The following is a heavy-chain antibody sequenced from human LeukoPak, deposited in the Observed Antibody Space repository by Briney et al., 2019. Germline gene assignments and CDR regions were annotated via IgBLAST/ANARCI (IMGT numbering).Heavy chain of an antibody. Sequence: PSETLSLTCTVSGGSISSYYWSWIRQPPGKGLEWIGYIYYSGSTNYNPSLKSRVTISVDTSKNQFSLKLSSVTAADTAVYYCARDRLQLQFWGQGTLVTVSS. CDR2: IYYSGST. V-gene: IGHV4-59*01. D-gene: IGHD5-24*01. J-gene: IGHJ4*02. CDR3: ARDRLQLQF. CDR1: GGSISSYY.